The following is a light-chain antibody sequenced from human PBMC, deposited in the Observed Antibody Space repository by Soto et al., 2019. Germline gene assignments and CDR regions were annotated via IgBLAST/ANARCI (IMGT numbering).Light chain of an antibody. CDR3: SSYTTSNTRQIV. CDR1: NRDVGGYNY. CDR2: DVS. J-gene: IGLJ1*01. Sequence: QSVLTQPASVSGAPGKSIPISCTGTNRDVGGYNYVSWYQHHPGKAPKLLIYDVSNRPSGASNRFSGSKSDNTASLTISGLQPEDEADYYCSSYTTSNTRQIVFGTGTKVTVL. V-gene: IGLV2-14*03.